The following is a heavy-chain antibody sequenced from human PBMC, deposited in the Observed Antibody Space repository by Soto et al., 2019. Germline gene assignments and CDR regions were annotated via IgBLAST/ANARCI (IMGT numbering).Heavy chain of an antibody. CDR3: ARDAYSSSWTEIHYYYYGMDV. Sequence: QVQLVQSGAEVKKPGSSVKVSCKASGGTFSSYAISWVRQAPGQGLEWMGGIIPIFGTANYAQKFQGRVTITADESTSTAYMELSSLRSEDTAVYYCARDAYSSSWTEIHYYYYGMDVWGQGTTVTVSS. V-gene: IGHV1-69*12. CDR2: IIPIFGTA. D-gene: IGHD6-13*01. CDR1: GGTFSSYA. J-gene: IGHJ6*02.